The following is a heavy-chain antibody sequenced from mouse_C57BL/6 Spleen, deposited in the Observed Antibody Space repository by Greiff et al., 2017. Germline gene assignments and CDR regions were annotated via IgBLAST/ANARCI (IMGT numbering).Heavy chain of an antibody. D-gene: IGHD2-5*01. CDR2: ISYSGST. V-gene: IGHV3-1*01. J-gene: IGHJ1*03. Sequence: EVQLQESGPGMVKPSQSLSLTCTVTGYSITSGYDWHWIRHFPGNKLEWMGYISYSGSTNYNPSLKSRISITHDTSKNHFFLKLNSVTTEDTATYYCAREDYSNYNWYFDVWGTGTTVTVSS. CDR3: AREDYSNYNWYFDV. CDR1: GYSITSGYD.